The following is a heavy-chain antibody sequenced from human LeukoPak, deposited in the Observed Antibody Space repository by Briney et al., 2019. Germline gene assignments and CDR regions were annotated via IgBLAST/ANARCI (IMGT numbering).Heavy chain of an antibody. Sequence: PGGSLRLSCAASGYTFCSYGMHWLRQAPGQGLEWVAVISYDGSNKYYADSVKGRFTISRDNSKNTLYLQMNSLRAEDTAVYYCAKDRRGRYCSCTSCYSSYGMDVGGKGTSVTVSS. CDR2: ISYDGSNK. J-gene: IGHJ6*04. CDR3: AKDRRGRYCSCTSCYSSYGMDV. D-gene: IGHD2-2*01. CDR1: GYTFCSYG. V-gene: IGHV3-30*18.